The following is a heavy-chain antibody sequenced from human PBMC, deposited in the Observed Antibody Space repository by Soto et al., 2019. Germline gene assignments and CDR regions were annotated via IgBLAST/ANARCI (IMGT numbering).Heavy chain of an antibody. D-gene: IGHD4-17*01. CDR3: AKAGFMGMGTTVDPPDY. V-gene: IGHV3-23*01. J-gene: IGHJ4*02. Sequence: EVQLLESGGGLVQPGGSLRLSCAASGFTFSSYAMSWVRQAPGKGLEWVSALSGSGGSTYYADSVKGRFTISRDNSKNPLYLQMNSLRAEDTAVYYCAKAGFMGMGTTVDPPDYWGQGTLVTVSS. CDR2: LSGSGGST. CDR1: GFTFSSYA.